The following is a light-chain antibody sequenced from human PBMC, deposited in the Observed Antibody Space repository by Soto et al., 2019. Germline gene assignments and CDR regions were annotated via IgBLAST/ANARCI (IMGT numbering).Light chain of an antibody. V-gene: IGKV1-33*01. Sequence: WYQQKSGKAPKLLISDASNLETGVPSRFIGGVSVTYFTFTITSLQPEDFATYTCQQYDSFAITFGQGKRREIK. CDR3: QQYDSFAIT. J-gene: IGKJ5*01. CDR2: DAS.